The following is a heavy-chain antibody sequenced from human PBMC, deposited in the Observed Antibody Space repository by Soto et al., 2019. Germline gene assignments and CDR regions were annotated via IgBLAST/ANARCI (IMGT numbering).Heavy chain of an antibody. J-gene: IGHJ4*02. D-gene: IGHD4-17*01. CDR3: TRIETNY. CDR1: GYTFTTHT. V-gene: IGHV1-3*01. Sequence: QVQLVQSGAEVKRPGASVKVFCKASGYTFTTHTMHWVRQAPGQGLEWMGWMNGGNGNTKYSQKFQGRVTFTRDTCSRTSYLELSSLRAEDWAVYYCTRIETNYWGEGTLVTVSS. CDR2: MNGGNGNT.